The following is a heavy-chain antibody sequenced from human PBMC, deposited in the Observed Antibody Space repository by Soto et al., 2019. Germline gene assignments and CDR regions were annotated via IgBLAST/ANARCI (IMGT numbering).Heavy chain of an antibody. CDR1: GFTFSSYG. Sequence: GGSLRLSCAASGFTFSSYGMHWVRQAPGKGLEWVAVIWYDGSNKYYADSVKGRFTISRDNSKNTLYLQMNSLRAEDTAVYYCARRGYSSGRVDYFDYWGQGTLVTVSS. J-gene: IGHJ4*02. CDR2: IWYDGSNK. V-gene: IGHV3-33*01. CDR3: ARRGYSSGRVDYFDY. D-gene: IGHD6-19*01.